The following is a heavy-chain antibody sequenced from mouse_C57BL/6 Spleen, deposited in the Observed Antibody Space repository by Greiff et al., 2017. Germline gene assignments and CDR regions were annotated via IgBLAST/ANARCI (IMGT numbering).Heavy chain of an antibody. J-gene: IGHJ2*01. CDR2: IHPNSGST. V-gene: IGHV1-64*01. CDR1: GYTFTSYW. D-gene: IGHD1-1*01. CDR3: ARRASYYGSSYGGLDY. Sequence: VKLQQPGAELVKPGASVKLSCKASGYTFTSYWMHWVKQRPGQGLEWIGMIHPNSGSTNYNEKFKSKATLTVDKSSSTAYMQLSSLTSEDSAVYYCARRASYYGSSYGGLDYWGQGTTLTVSS.